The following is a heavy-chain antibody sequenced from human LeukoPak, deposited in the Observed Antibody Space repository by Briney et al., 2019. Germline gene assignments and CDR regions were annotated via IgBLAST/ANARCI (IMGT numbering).Heavy chain of an antibody. D-gene: IGHD3-10*01. Sequence: PGGSLRLSCSASGFTFSNYFMAWVRRAPGKGLEWVANIKPDGSDTYYVDSVKGRFTISRDNTKNLLYLQMNNLRAEDTAVYSCVSFAHEAAFDPWGPGTLVTVSS. CDR1: GFTFSNYF. V-gene: IGHV3-7*01. J-gene: IGHJ5*02. CDR2: IKPDGSDT. CDR3: VSFAHEAAFDP.